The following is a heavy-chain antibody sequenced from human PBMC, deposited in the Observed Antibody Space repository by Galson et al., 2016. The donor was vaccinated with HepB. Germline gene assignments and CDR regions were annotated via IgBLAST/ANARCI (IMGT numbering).Heavy chain of an antibody. CDR3: ARERRGYYAEY. CDR1: GFSVSRNY. CDR2: ISYDGSRE. V-gene: IGHV3-30*03. Sequence: SLRLSCAASGFSVSRNYMIWVRQAPGKGLDWVALISYDGSREDYADSVKGRFTISRDNSKNTLYLQMDSLRIEDTAVYFCARERRGYYAEYWGQGTQVTVSS. J-gene: IGHJ4*02.